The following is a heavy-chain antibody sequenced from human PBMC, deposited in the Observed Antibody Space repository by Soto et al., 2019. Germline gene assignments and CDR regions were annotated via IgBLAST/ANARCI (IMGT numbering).Heavy chain of an antibody. Sequence: QVQLQESGPGLVKPSQTLSLTCTVSGGSISSGGYSWSWIRQHPGKGLEWIGYIYYSGSTYYNPSLKSRVTISVDTSKNQFSLKLSSVTAADTAVYYCARRPKKLGIAVADDAFDIWGQGTMVTVSS. CDR3: ARRPKKLGIAVADDAFDI. V-gene: IGHV4-31*03. CDR1: GGSISSGGYS. CDR2: IYYSGST. J-gene: IGHJ3*02. D-gene: IGHD6-19*01.